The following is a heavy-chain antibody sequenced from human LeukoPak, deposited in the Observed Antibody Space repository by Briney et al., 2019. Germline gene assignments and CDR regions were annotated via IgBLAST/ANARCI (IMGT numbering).Heavy chain of an antibody. CDR1: GFTFSSYG. J-gene: IGHJ4*02. Sequence: GGSLRLSCAASGFTFSSYGMTWVRQAPGKGLEWVSAISGSGDNTYYADSVKGRFTISRDNSKNTLYLQMNSLRAEDTAVYYCANDILTAAGDYWGQGTLVTVSS. D-gene: IGHD3-9*01. CDR3: ANDILTAAGDY. V-gene: IGHV3-23*01. CDR2: ISGSGDNT.